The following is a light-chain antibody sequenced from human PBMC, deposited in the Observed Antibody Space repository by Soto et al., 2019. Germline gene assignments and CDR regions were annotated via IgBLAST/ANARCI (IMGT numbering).Light chain of an antibody. J-gene: IGLJ2*01. Sequence: QSVLTQPPSASGTPGQRVTISCSGSSSNIGSNTVNWYQQLPGTAPKLLIYSNNQRPSGVPDRFSGSKSGTSASLAISGLQSEDEADYYCCSYVTYSPSLVFGGGTKPTVL. V-gene: IGLV1-44*01. CDR2: SNN. CDR1: SSNIGSNT. CDR3: CSYVTYSPSLV.